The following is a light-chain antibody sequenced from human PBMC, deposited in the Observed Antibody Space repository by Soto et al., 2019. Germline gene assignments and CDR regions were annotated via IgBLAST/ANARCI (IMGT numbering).Light chain of an antibody. CDR2: RNN. J-gene: IGLJ2*01. CDR3: AAWDDSLDGPV. CDR1: SSNIGSNP. V-gene: IGLV1-44*01. Sequence: QSVLTQPPSASGTPGQRVTISCSGSSSNIGSNPLNWYQQLPGTAPKLLIYRNNQRPSGVPDRFSGSKSGTSASLAISGLPSEDEADYYCAAWDDSLDGPVFGGGTKLTVL.